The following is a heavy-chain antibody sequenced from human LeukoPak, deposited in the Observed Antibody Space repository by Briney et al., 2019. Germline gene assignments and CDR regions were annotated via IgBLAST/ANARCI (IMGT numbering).Heavy chain of an antibody. Sequence: PSETLSLTCAVSGASVTSHYRAWLGQPAGKGLAWVGRVHFSGSTNYNPSLRSRVAISLDKSKNELSLTLKSVSAADTAVYYCTRDESSRDDSGGYHYWGRGVLVTVSS. CDR3: TRDESSRDDSGGYHY. V-gene: IGHV4-4*07. D-gene: IGHD3-22*01. CDR1: GASVTSHY. CDR2: VHFSGST. J-gene: IGHJ4*02.